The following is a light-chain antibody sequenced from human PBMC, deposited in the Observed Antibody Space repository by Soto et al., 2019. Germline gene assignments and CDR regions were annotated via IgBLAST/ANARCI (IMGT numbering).Light chain of an antibody. CDR3: SSYTSSSTGV. J-gene: IGLJ1*01. CDR2: EVS. Sequence: QSVLTQPASVSGSPGQSITISCTGTSSDVGGYNYVSWYQQHPGKAPKLMIYEVSNRPSGVSHRFSGSKSGNTASLTISGLQAEDEADYYCSSYTSSSTGVFGTGTELTVL. CDR1: SSDVGGYNY. V-gene: IGLV2-14*01.